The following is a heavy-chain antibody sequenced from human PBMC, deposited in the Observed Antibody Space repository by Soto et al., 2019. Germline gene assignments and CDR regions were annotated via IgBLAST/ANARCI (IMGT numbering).Heavy chain of an antibody. D-gene: IGHD4-17*01. CDR2: IIPILGIA. Sequence: QVQLVQSGAEVKKPGSSVKVSCKASGCTFSSYTISWVRQAPGQGLEWMGRIIPILGIANYAQKFQGRVTITADKSTSTAYMELSSLRSEDTAVYYCARAYRATVTTKGDAFDIWGQGTMVTVSS. J-gene: IGHJ3*02. CDR3: ARAYRATVTTKGDAFDI. CDR1: GCTFSSYT. V-gene: IGHV1-69*02.